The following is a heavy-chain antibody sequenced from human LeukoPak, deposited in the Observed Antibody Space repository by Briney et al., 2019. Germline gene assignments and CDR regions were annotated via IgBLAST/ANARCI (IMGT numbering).Heavy chain of an antibody. CDR2: MNPNSGNT. D-gene: IGHD6-19*01. V-gene: IGHV1-8*01. J-gene: IGHJ5*02. CDR3: ARQEQWLVLENWFAP. CDR1: GYTFTSYD. Sequence: GASVKVSCKASGYTFTSYDINWVRQATGQGLEWMGWMNPNSGNTGYAQKFQGRVTMTRNTSISTAYMELSSLSSEDTAVYYCARQEQWLVLENWFAPWGQGTLVTVSS.